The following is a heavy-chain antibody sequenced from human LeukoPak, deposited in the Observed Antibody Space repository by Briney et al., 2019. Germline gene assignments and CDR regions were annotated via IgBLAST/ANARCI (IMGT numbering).Heavy chain of an antibody. V-gene: IGHV2-5*02. J-gene: IGHJ4*02. Sequence: ESGPTLVKPTPTLTLTCTFSGFSLSSFGVGVGWIRQPPGKALEWLALIYWDGDKRYNSLLMNRLTTTKDASKDQVVLTLTNMDPVDTATYYCAHRLPTVTFGYWGQGILVTVSS. CDR2: IYWDGDK. CDR1: GFSLSSFGVG. CDR3: AHRLPTVTFGY. D-gene: IGHD4-17*01.